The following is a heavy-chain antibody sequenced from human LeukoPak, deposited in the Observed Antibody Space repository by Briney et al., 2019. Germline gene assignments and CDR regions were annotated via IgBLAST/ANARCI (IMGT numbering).Heavy chain of an antibody. CDR1: GFTFSSYA. Sequence: GGSLRLSCAASGFTFSSYAMSWVRQAPGKGLEWVSAISGSGGSTYYADSVKGRFTISRDNSKNTLYLQMNSLRAEDTAVYYCAKPDTYYYDSSGYYYWGQGTLVTVSS. CDR3: AKPDTYYYDSSGYYY. CDR2: ISGSGGST. V-gene: IGHV3-23*01. J-gene: IGHJ4*02. D-gene: IGHD3-22*01.